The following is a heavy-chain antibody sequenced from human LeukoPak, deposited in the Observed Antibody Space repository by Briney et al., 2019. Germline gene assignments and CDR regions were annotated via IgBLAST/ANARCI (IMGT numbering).Heavy chain of an antibody. Sequence: GASVKVSCKASGYTFTSYYIHWVRQAPGQGLEWMGIINPSGGSTNYAQKFQGRVTMTRDTSTSTVYMELSSLRSEATAVYYCARSQDYGSGSYYGQFDYWGQGTLVTVSS. CDR1: GYTFTSYY. V-gene: IGHV1-46*01. D-gene: IGHD3-10*01. CDR2: INPSGGST. CDR3: ARSQDYGSGSYYGQFDY. J-gene: IGHJ4*02.